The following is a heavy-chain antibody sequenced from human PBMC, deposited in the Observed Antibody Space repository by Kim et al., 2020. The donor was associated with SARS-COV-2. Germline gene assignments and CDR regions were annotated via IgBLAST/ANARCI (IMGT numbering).Heavy chain of an antibody. Sequence: SETLSLTCTVSGGSISSGGYYWSRIRQHQGMGLEWFVYIYYSGSTYYNPSLKSRVTISVDTSKNLFSLKLSSVTAADTAVYYCARRRITNIGVVTGFDYWGQGTLVTVSS. CDR1: GGSISSGGYY. CDR2: IYYSGST. CDR3: ARRRITNIGVVTGFDY. J-gene: IGHJ4*02. V-gene: IGHV4-31*03. D-gene: IGHD3-3*01.